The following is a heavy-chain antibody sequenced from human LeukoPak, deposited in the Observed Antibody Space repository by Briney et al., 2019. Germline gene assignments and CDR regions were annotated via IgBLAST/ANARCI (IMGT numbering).Heavy chain of an antibody. J-gene: IGHJ5*02. CDR3: ARRTGSGYNLNWFDP. V-gene: IGHV4-34*01. CDR1: GGSFSGYY. Sequence: PSETLSLTCAVYGGSFSGYYWSWIRQPPGKGLEWIGEINHSGSTNYNPSLKSRVTISVDTSKNQFSLKLSSVTAADTAVYYCARRTGSGYNLNWFDPWGQGTLVTVSS. CDR2: INHSGST. D-gene: IGHD3-22*01.